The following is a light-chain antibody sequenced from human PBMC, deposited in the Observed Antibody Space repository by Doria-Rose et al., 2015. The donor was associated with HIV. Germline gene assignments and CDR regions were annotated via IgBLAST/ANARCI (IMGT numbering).Light chain of an antibody. Sequence: EIVLTQSPGTLSLSPGERATLSCRDSQRFSSTYSAWYQQSPGQAPSLLIYDGYNTATGIPDRFSASGSGTDFTLTINRLEPEDFALYYCHQYGTSWTFGQGTKVEI. V-gene: IGKV3-20*01. CDR1: QRFSSTY. J-gene: IGKJ1*01. CDR3: HQYGTSWT. CDR2: DGY.